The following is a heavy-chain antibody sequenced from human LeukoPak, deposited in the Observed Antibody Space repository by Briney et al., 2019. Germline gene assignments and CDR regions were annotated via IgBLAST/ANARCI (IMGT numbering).Heavy chain of an antibody. V-gene: IGHV3-23*01. CDR2: ISGSGGST. Sequence: GGSLRLSCAASGFTFSSYAMSWVRQAPGKGLEWVSAISGSGGSTYYADSVKGRFTISRDNSKNTLYLQMSSLRAEDTAVYYCAKRRGYCSGGSCFPTSYYFDYWGQGTLVTVSS. D-gene: IGHD2-15*01. CDR1: GFTFSSYA. J-gene: IGHJ4*02. CDR3: AKRRGYCSGGSCFPTSYYFDY.